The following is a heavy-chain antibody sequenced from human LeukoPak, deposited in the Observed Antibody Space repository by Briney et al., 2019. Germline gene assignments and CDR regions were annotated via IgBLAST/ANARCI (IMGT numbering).Heavy chain of an antibody. J-gene: IGHJ5*02. D-gene: IGHD1-7*01. CDR1: RFTFSSYS. V-gene: IGHV3-21*01. CDR2: ISSSGSYI. CDR3: MRGATDTTRWFDP. Sequence: GGSLRLSCAASRFTFSSYSMNWVRQAPGKGLEWVSSISSSGSYIYHADSVKGRFTISRDNAKNSLYLQMNGLRAEDTAAYYCMRGATDTTRWFDPWGQGTLVTVPS.